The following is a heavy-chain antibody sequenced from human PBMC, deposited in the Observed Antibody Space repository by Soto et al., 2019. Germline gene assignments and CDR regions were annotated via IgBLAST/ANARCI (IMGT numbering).Heavy chain of an antibody. CDR1: GFTFSRYA. J-gene: IGHJ4*02. Sequence: EVQLVESGGGLVQPGGSLRLSCAASGFTFSRYAMNWVRQAPGKGLEWVSYINHDSGTIYYADSVKGRFTISRDNANNLLSLQMNSLRAEDTAVYYGARDRGYTGYDFAYWGQGTLVTVSS. D-gene: IGHD5-12*01. CDR3: ARDRGYTGYDFAY. V-gene: IGHV3-48*01. CDR2: INHDSGTI.